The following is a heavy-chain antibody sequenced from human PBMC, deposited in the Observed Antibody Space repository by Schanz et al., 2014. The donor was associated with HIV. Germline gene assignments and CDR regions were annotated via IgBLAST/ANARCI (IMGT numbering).Heavy chain of an antibody. CDR2: ISWNSGSI. CDR1: GFTFDDYA. D-gene: IGHD6-19*01. Sequence: EVQLVESGGGLVKPGESLRLSCAASGFTFDDYAMHWVRQAPGKGLEWVSGISWNSGSIGYADSVKGRFTISRDNAKNSLYLQMNSLRAEDTALYYCAKDNGWPLASYYGMDVWGQGTTVTVSS. V-gene: IGHV3-9*01. J-gene: IGHJ6*02. CDR3: AKDNGWPLASYYGMDV.